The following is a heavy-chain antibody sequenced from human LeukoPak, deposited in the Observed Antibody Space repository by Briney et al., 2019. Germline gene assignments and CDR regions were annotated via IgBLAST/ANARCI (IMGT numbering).Heavy chain of an antibody. CDR1: GGSISSHY. J-gene: IGHJ4*02. V-gene: IGHV4-59*11. Sequence: PSETLSLTCTVSGGSISSHYWSWIRQPPGKGLEWIGYIYYSGTTNYNPSLKSRVTISVDTSKNQFSLKLSSVTAADTAVYYCARAEGPDFDYWGQGTLVTVSS. CDR3: ARAEGPDFDY. CDR2: IYYSGTT.